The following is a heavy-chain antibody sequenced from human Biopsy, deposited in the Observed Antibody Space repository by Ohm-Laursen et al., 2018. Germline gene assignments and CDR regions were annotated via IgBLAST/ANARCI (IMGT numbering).Heavy chain of an antibody. V-gene: IGHV4-61*01. D-gene: IGHD6-19*01. CDR1: GDSLTSGPEN. CDR2: IYSGGNT. CDR3: ARGRRTSGWPYFDN. Sequence: GTLSLTCTVSGDSLTSGPENWSWIRQSPGQGLEYIGSIYSGGNTNYSPSLKNRVTMSVDTSKNQFYLKLYSVTAADTAVYYCARGRRTSGWPYFDNWGQGALVIVSP. J-gene: IGHJ4*02.